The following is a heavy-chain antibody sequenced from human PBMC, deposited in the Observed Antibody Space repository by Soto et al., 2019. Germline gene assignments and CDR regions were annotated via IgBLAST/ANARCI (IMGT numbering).Heavy chain of an antibody. CDR2: ISAYNGNT. V-gene: IGHV1-18*01. CDR1: GYTFTSYG. D-gene: IGHD2-15*01. J-gene: IGHJ4*02. Sequence: ASVKVSCKASGYTFTSYGISWVRQAPGQGLEWMGWISAYNGNTNYAQKLQGRVTMTTDTSTSTAYMELRSLRSDDTAVYYCATPNRKYCSGGSCLGYFDYRGQGTLVTVSS. CDR3: ATPNRKYCSGGSCLGYFDY.